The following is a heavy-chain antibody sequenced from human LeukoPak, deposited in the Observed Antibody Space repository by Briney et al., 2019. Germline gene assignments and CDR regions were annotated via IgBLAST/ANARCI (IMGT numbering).Heavy chain of an antibody. V-gene: IGHV1-46*01. Sequence: ASVKVSCKASGYTFTSYYMHWVRQAPGQGLEWMGIINPSGGSTSYAQKFQGRVTMTRDMSTSTVYMELSSLRSEDTAVYCCARSPYYYDSSGYYVFDYWGQGTLVTVSS. D-gene: IGHD3-22*01. CDR1: GYTFTSYY. CDR2: INPSGGST. CDR3: ARSPYYYDSSGYYVFDY. J-gene: IGHJ4*02.